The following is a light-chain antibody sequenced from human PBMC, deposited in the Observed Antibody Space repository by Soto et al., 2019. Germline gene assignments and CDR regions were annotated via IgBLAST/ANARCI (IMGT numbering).Light chain of an antibody. Sequence: QSALTQPASVSGSPGQSITISCTGTSSDVGYYKYVSWYQQHPGKAPKLLISEVSNRPSGVSNRFSGSKSGNTASLTISGLQAEDEADYYCSSYTRSTTLVVFGGGTKLTVL. CDR1: SSDVGYYKY. CDR3: SSYTRSTTLVV. CDR2: EVS. J-gene: IGLJ2*01. V-gene: IGLV2-14*01.